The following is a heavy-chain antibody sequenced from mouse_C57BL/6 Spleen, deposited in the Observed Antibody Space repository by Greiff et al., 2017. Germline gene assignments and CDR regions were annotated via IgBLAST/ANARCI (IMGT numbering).Heavy chain of an antibody. D-gene: IGHD2-4*01. V-gene: IGHV1-81*01. CDR2: IYPRSGNT. CDR1: GYTFTSYG. Sequence: VQLQQSGAELARPGASVKLSCKASGYTFTSYGISWVKQRPGQGLEWIGEIYPRSGNTNYNEKFKGKATLTADTSSSTAYMELRSLTPEDAAVYCCARSDDYVFAYWGQGTLVTVSA. J-gene: IGHJ3*01. CDR3: ARSDDYVFAY.